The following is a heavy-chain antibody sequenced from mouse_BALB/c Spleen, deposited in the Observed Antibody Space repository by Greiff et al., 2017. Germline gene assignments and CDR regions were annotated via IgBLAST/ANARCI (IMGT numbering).Heavy chain of an antibody. CDR2: IYPGDGDT. CDR1: GFNIKDYY. J-gene: IGHJ2*01. CDR3: ARSRVEDY. D-gene: IGHD1-1*01. V-gene: IGHV14-1*01. Sequence: VQLQQSGAELVRSGASVKLSCTASGFNIKDYYMHWVKQRPEQGLEWIGQIYPGDGDTNYNGKFKGKATLTADKSSSTAYMQLSSLTSEDSAVYFCARSRVEDYWGQGTTLTVSS.